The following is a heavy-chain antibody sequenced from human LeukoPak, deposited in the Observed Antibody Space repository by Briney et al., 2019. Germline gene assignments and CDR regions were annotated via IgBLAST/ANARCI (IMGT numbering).Heavy chain of an antibody. V-gene: IGHV4-30-4*08. CDR1: GGSISSGDYY. D-gene: IGHD4-11*01. Sequence: SETLSLTCTVSGGSISSGDYYWSWIRQPPGKGLEWIGNIYYSGSTYYNPSLQSRVTISVDTSKSQFSLRLSSVTAADTAVYYCARLVTTQGNWFDPWGQGTLVTVSS. CDR3: ARLVTTQGNWFDP. J-gene: IGHJ5*02. CDR2: IYYSGST.